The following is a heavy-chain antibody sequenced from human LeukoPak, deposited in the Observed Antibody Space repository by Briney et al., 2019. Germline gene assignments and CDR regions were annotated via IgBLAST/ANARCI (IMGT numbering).Heavy chain of an antibody. J-gene: IGHJ4*02. CDR2: ISWNSGSI. D-gene: IGHD3-22*01. CDR3: AKVQSDYYDSSVYYGLDY. Sequence: PGGSLRLSCAASGFTFDDYAMHWVRQAPGKGLEWVSGISWNSGSIGYADSVKGRFTISRDNAKNSLYLQMNSLRAEDTAVYYRAKVQSDYYDSSVYYGLDYWGQGTLVTVSS. V-gene: IGHV3-9*01. CDR1: GFTFDDYA.